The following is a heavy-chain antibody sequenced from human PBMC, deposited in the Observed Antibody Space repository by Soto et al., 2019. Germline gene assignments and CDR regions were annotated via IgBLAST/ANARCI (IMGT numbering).Heavy chain of an antibody. CDR3: ARASSSGSYRLDY. D-gene: IGHD1-26*01. V-gene: IGHV3-33*01. CDR1: GFTFSSYG. CDR2: IWYDGSNK. J-gene: IGHJ4*02. Sequence: QVQLVESGGGVVQPGRSLRLSCAASGFTFSSYGMHWVRQAPGKGLEWVALIWYDGSNKYYADSVKGRFTISRDNSKNTLYMQMNSLRAEDTAVYYCARASSSGSYRLDYWGQGTLVTVSS.